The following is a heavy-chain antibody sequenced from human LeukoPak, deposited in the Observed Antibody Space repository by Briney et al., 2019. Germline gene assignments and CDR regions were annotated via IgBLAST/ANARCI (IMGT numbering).Heavy chain of an antibody. Sequence: GGSLRLSCAASGFTFSSYGMHWVRQAPGKGLAWVAVIWYDGSNKYYADSVKGRFTISRDNSKNTLYLQMNSLRAEDTAVYYCARDAYGYCSSTSCFGYFDYWGQGTLVTVSS. V-gene: IGHV3-33*01. CDR3: ARDAYGYCSSTSCFGYFDY. CDR1: GFTFSSYG. CDR2: IWYDGSNK. J-gene: IGHJ4*02. D-gene: IGHD2-2*01.